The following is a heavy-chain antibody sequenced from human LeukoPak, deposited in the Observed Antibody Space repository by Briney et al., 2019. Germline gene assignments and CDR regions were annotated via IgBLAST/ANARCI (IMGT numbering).Heavy chain of an antibody. CDR2: INHSGST. Sequence: PSETLSLTCAVYGGSFSGYYWSWIRQPPGKGLEWIGEINHSGSTNYNPSLKSRVTISVDASKNQFSLKLSSVTAADTAVYYCARHSSLIRRVDYWGQGTLVTVSS. D-gene: IGHD2-21*01. CDR3: ARHSSLIRRVDY. J-gene: IGHJ4*02. V-gene: IGHV4-34*01. CDR1: GGSFSGYY.